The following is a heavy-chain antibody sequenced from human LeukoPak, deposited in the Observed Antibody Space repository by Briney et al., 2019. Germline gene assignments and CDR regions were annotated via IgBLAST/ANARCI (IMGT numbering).Heavy chain of an antibody. CDR3: ARSCSSTSCYYYYGMDV. V-gene: IGHV4-59*10. CDR2: IYTSGST. J-gene: IGHJ6*02. D-gene: IGHD2-2*01. CDR1: GGSFSGYY. Sequence: PSEALSLTCGVYGGSFSGYYWTWIRQPPGKGLEWIGRIYTSGSTNYNPSLKSRVTMSVDTSKNQFSLKLSSVTAADTAVYYCARSCSSTSCYYYYGMDVWGQGTTVTVSS.